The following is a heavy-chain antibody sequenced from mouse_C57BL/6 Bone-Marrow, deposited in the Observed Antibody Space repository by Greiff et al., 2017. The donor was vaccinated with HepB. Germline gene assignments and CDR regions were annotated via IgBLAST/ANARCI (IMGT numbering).Heavy chain of an antibody. V-gene: IGHV1-52*01. CDR2: IDPSDSET. CDR1: GYTFTSYW. D-gene: IGHD2-3*01. Sequence: VQLQQPGAELVRPGSSVKLSCKASGYTFTSYWMHWVKQRPIQGLEWIGNIDPSDSETHYNQKFKDKATLTVDKSSSTAYMQLSSLTAEDSAVYYCARSDDGYYLYYFDDWGQGTTLTVSS. CDR3: ARSDDGYYLYYFDD. J-gene: IGHJ2*01.